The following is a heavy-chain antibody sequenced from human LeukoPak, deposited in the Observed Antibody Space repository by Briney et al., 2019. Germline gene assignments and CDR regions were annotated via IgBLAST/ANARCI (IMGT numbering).Heavy chain of an antibody. Sequence: SVKVSCKASGGTFSSYAISWVRQAPGQGLEWMGRIIPIFGIANYAQKFQGRVTITSDKSTSTAYMELSSLRSEDTAVYYCARAPTTVTTLWFDPWGQGTLVTVSS. CDR1: GGTFSSYA. D-gene: IGHD4-17*01. J-gene: IGHJ5*02. CDR2: IIPIFGIA. CDR3: ARAPTTVTTLWFDP. V-gene: IGHV1-69*04.